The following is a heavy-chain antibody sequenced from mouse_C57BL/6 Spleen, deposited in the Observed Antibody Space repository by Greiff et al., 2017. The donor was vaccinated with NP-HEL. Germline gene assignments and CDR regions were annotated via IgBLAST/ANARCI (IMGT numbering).Heavy chain of an antibody. CDR3: TRPGFDY. J-gene: IGHJ2*01. V-gene: IGHV14-4*01. CDR1: GFNIKDDY. Sequence: VQLKESGAELVRPGASVKLSCTASGFNIKDDYMHWVKQRPEQGLEWIGWIDPENGDTEYASKFQGKATITADTSSNTAYLQLSSLTSEDTAVYFCTRPGFDYWGQGTTLTVSS. CDR2: IDPENGDT.